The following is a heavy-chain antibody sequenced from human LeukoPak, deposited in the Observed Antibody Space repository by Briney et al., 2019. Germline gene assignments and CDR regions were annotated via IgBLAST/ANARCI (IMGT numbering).Heavy chain of an antibody. CDR2: IYYSGST. CDR1: GGSISSYY. Sequence: TSETLSLTCTVSGGSISSYYWSWIRQPPGKGPEWIGYIYYSGSTNYNPSLKSRVTISVDTSKNQFSLKLSSVTAADTAVYYCARAREAYYYDSSGYHYLSYFDYWGQGTLVTVSS. V-gene: IGHV4-59*01. CDR3: ARAREAYYYDSSGYHYLSYFDY. J-gene: IGHJ4*02. D-gene: IGHD3-22*01.